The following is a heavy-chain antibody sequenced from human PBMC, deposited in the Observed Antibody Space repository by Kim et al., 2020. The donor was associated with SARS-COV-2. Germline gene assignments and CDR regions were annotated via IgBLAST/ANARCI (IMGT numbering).Heavy chain of an antibody. CDR3: ARGYCTTTSCSSLDY. J-gene: IGHJ4*02. CDR2: INHSGST. V-gene: IGHV4-34*01. CDR1: GGSFSDYY. D-gene: IGHD2-8*01. Sequence: SETLSLTCAVYGGSFSDYYWSWIRQPPGKGLEWIGEINHSGSTNYNPSLKSRVTISVDTSKNQFSLRLTSVTAADTAMYYCARGYCTTTSCSSLDYWDQGTLVTVSS.